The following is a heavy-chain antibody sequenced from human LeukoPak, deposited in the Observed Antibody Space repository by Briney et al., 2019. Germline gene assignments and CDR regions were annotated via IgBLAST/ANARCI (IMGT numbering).Heavy chain of an antibody. V-gene: IGHV3-23*01. CDR2: ISGSGGST. Sequence: GGSLRLSCAASGFTFSSYAMSWVRQAPGKGLEWGSAISGSGGSTYYADSVKGRFTISRDNSKNTLYLQMNSLRAEDTAVYYCAKLGGWSGAYDAFDIWGQGTMVTVSS. D-gene: IGHD6-19*01. CDR1: GFTFSSYA. CDR3: AKLGGWSGAYDAFDI. J-gene: IGHJ3*02.